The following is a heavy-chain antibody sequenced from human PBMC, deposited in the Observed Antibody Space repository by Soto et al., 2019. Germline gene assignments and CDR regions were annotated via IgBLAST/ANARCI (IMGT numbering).Heavy chain of an antibody. D-gene: IGHD6-19*01. J-gene: IGHJ4*02. CDR3: ARAVRISSGWYYFDY. V-gene: IGHV4-30-2*01. CDR1: GGSISSGGYS. Sequence: PSETLSLTCTVSGGSISSGGYSWSWIRQPPGKGLEWIGYIYHSGSTYYNPSLKSRVTISVDRSKNQFSLKLSSVTAADTAVYYCARAVRISSGWYYFDYWGQGTLVTVSS. CDR2: IYHSGST.